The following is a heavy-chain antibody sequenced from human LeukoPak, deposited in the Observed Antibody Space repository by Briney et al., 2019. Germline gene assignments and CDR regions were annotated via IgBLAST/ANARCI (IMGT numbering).Heavy chain of an antibody. D-gene: IGHD2-15*01. CDR1: GFTFSSYA. CDR3: ARGPSGGNGFSY. V-gene: IGHV3-23*01. Sequence: GGSLRLSCAASGFTFSSYAMSWVRQAPGKGLEWVSAISGSGGSTYYADSVKGRFTISRDNAKNSLYLQMNNLRAVDTAVYYCARGPSGGNGFSYWGLGTLVTVSS. J-gene: IGHJ4*02. CDR2: ISGSGGST.